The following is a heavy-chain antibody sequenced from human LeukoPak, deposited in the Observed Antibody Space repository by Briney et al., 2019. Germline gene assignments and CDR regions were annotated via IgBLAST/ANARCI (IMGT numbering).Heavy chain of an antibody. CDR2: ISSSGSTI. Sequence: GGSLRLSCAASGFTFRTSAMNWVRQAPGKGLEWVSYISSSGSTIYYADSVKGRFTISRDNAKNSLYLQMNSLRAEDTAVYYCAELGITMIGGVWGKGTTVTISS. CDR3: AELGITMIGGV. D-gene: IGHD3-10*02. CDR1: GFTFRTSA. J-gene: IGHJ6*04. V-gene: IGHV3-48*03.